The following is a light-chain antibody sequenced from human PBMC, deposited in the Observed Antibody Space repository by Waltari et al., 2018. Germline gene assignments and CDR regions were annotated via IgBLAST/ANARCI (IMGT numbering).Light chain of an antibody. CDR3: SSYGGSNPFYV. V-gene: IGLV2-8*01. Sequence: QQDPREAPNLLIYEVTKRPYGVPDRFSGSKSCNTASLTVSGLQAEDEAYYYCSSYGGSNPFYVFGTGTKVIVL. J-gene: IGLJ1*01. CDR2: EVT.